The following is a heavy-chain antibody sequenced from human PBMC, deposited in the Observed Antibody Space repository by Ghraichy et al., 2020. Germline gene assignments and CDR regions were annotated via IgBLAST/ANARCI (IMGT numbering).Heavy chain of an antibody. CDR2: TYYSVAT. V-gene: IGHV4-39*01. CDR1: GGSISRSSTYY. D-gene: IGHD4/OR15-4a*01. J-gene: IGHJ5*02. Sequence: SETLSLTCTVSGGSISRSSTYYWGWVRQPPGKGLEWIGSTYYSVATYYSPSLKSRVTISVDTSKNQFSLRLNSVTAADTAVYYCATYGAIPYNWLDPWGQGTLVTVSS. CDR3: ATYGAIPYNWLDP.